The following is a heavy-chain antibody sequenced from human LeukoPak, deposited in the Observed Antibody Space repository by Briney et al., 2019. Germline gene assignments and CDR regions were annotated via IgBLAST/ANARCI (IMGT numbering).Heavy chain of an antibody. D-gene: IGHD5-12*01. CDR3: ARAYTGYEAFDY. CDR2: INPNSGGT. V-gene: IGHV1-2*02. J-gene: IGHJ4*02. CDR1: GYTFTGYY. Sequence: ASVKVSCKASGYTFTGYYLPWVRQAPGQGLEWMGWINPNSGGTNYAQKFQGRVTMTRDTSITTAYMELSSLRSDDTAVYYCARAYTGYEAFDYWGQGTLVTVSS.